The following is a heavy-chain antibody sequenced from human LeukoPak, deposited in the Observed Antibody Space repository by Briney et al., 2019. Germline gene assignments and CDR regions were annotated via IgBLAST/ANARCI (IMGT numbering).Heavy chain of an antibody. CDR1: GFTFDDYG. Sequence: PGRSLRLSCAASGFTFDDYGMHWVRQTPGKGLEWVSGISGNSGSVGYADSVKGRFTISRDNAKDSLYLQMNSLRAEDTALYYCAKDVYSGYDSQGYFDYWGQGTLVTVSS. CDR3: AKDVYSGYDSQGYFDY. J-gene: IGHJ4*02. V-gene: IGHV3-9*01. CDR2: ISGNSGSV. D-gene: IGHD5-12*01.